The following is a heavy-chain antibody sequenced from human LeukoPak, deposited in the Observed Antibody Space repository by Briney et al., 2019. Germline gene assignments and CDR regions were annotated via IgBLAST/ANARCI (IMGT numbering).Heavy chain of an antibody. J-gene: IGHJ6*02. CDR2: ISYDGSNK. D-gene: IGHD5-18*01. CDR1: GFTFSSYG. CDR3: AKDGRGAAQLWASYYYYGMDV. Sequence: GRSLRLSCAASGFTFSSYGMHWVRQAPGMGLEWVAVISYDGSNKYYADSVKGRFTISRDNSKNTLYLQMNSLRAEDTAVYYCAKDGRGAAQLWASYYYYGMDVWGQGTTVTVSS. V-gene: IGHV3-30*18.